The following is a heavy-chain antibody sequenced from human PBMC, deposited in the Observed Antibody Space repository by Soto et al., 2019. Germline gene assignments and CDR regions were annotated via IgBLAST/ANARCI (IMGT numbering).Heavy chain of an antibody. Sequence: SETLSLTCTVSGGSISSSSYYWGWIRQPPGKGLEWIGSIYYSGSTYYNPSLKSRVTISIDTSKNQFSLKLSSVTAADTAVYYCARGGSVIGPWGQGTLVTVSS. CDR1: GGSISSSSYY. CDR3: ARGGSVIGP. V-gene: IGHV4-39*07. CDR2: IYYSGST. D-gene: IGHD5-12*01. J-gene: IGHJ5*02.